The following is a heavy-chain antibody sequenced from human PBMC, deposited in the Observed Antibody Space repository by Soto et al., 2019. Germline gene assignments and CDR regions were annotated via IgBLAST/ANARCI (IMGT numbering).Heavy chain of an antibody. Sequence: EVQLLESGGGLVQPGGSLRLSCVASGFSFTSHAMNWVRQAPGKGLEWVSTSGGGGTSFYADSVKGRFTISSDNSKNTLYLQMNSLRPEDTAVYYCVKRLGTSYYYLALDVWGLGTTVTVSS. CDR3: VKRLGTSYYYLALDV. J-gene: IGHJ6*02. D-gene: IGHD6-6*01. CDR1: GFSFTSHA. CDR2: TSGGGGTS. V-gene: IGHV3-23*01.